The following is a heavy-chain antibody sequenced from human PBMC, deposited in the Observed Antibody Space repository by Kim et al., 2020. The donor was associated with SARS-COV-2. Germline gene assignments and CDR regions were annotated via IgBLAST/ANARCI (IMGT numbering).Heavy chain of an antibody. CDR3: SRRLAVGGTGNEYF. J-gene: IGHJ1*01. D-gene: IGHD6-13*01. V-gene: IGHV4-39*01. Sequence: SETLSLTCTVSGASISSSSYFWAWIRQPPGKGLEWVGNIFFTGSAYYGPSLRSRATMSVDTSKNQFSLKLTSVTAADTAVYFCSRRLAVGGTGNEYF. CDR2: IFFTGSA. CDR1: GASISSSSYF.